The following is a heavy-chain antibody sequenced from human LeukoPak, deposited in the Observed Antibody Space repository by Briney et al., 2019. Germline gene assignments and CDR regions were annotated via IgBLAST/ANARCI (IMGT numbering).Heavy chain of an antibody. J-gene: IGHJ5*02. CDR3: ATVPERGYSGYDWNWFDP. Sequence: ASVQVSCKVSGYTLTELSMHWARQATGKGLEWMGGFDPEDGETIYAQKFQGRVTMTEDTSTDTAYMELSSLRSEDTAVYYCATVPERGYSGYDWNWFDPWGQGTLVTVSS. V-gene: IGHV1-24*01. D-gene: IGHD5-12*01. CDR1: GYTLTELS. CDR2: FDPEDGET.